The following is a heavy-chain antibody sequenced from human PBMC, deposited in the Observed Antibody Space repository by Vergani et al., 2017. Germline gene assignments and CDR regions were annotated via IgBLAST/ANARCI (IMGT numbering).Heavy chain of an antibody. CDR2: ISGNGGST. J-gene: IGHJ4*02. CDR1: GFTSSNFA. V-gene: IGHV3-23*04. CDR3: ATAGAAYCRGASCYDFFEY. Sequence: EVLLVESGGGLVQPGESLRLSCAATGFTSSNFAMAWVRQAPGKGLEWVSEISGNGGSTFYAASVKGRFTISRDNSKNTLYLQMNRLRPEDTAVYYCATAGAAYCRGASCYDFFEYWGQGTLVTVAS. D-gene: IGHD2-15*01.